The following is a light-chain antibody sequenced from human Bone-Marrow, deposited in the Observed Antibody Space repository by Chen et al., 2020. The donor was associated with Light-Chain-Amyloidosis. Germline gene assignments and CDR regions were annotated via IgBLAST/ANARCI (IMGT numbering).Light chain of an antibody. CDR2: RDT. CDR1: DLPTKY. Sequence: SYELTQPPSVSVSPGQTARITCSGDDLPTKYAYWYQQKPGQATVLVIHRDTERPSGISARFSCSSSGTTATLTISGVQAEDEADYHCQSADSSGTYEVIFGGGTKLTVL. CDR3: QSADSSGTYEVI. J-gene: IGLJ2*01. V-gene: IGLV3-25*03.